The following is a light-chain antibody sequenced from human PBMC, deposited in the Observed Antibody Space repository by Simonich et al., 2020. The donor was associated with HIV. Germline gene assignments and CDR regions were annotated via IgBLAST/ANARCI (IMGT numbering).Light chain of an antibody. CDR1: SSNIGAGYD. Sequence: QSVLTQPPSVSGAPGQRVTISCTGSSSNIGAGYDVNWYQQLPGTAPKLLIYDNSHRPSGVPDRISGSKSGTSASLAITGLQAEDEANYYCCAYAGSSTLVFGGGTKLTVL. V-gene: IGLV1-40*01. CDR3: CAYAGSSTLV. CDR2: DNS. J-gene: IGLJ2*01.